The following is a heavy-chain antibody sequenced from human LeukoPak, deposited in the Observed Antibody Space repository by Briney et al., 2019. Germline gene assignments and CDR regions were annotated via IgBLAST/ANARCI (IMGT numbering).Heavy chain of an antibody. CDR2: INPNSGGT. J-gene: IGHJ2*01. CDR1: GYTFIDYY. V-gene: IGHV1-2*02. CDR3: AKSMGYGDYWYFDL. D-gene: IGHD4-17*01. Sequence: ASVTVSCKASGYTFIDYYIHWVRQAPGEGLEWMGWINPNSGGTNYAQKFQGSVTMTRDTSISTAYMELTRLNSDDTAVYYCAKSMGYGDYWYFDLWGRGTLVTVSS.